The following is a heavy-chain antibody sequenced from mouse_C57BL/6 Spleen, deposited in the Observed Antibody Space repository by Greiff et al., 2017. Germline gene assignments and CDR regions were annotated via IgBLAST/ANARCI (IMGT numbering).Heavy chain of an antibody. CDR1: GYTFTSYW. D-gene: IGHD2-3*01. CDR3: ARSVDGYPFAY. J-gene: IGHJ3*01. CDR2: IDPSDSYT. Sequence: QVQLQQPGAELVRPGPSVKLSCKASGYTFTSYWMHWVKQRPGPGLEWIGVIDPSDSYTNYNQKFKGKATLTVNTSSSTAYMQLSSLTSEDSAVYYCARSVDGYPFAYWGQGTLVTVSA. V-gene: IGHV1-59*01.